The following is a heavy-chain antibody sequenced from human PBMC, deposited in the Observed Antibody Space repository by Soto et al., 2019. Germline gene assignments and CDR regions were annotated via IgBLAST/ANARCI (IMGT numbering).Heavy chain of an antibody. J-gene: IGHJ4*02. V-gene: IGHV3-30*18. CDR3: AKDVGGSGCCYFDY. Sequence: LRLSCAASGFTFSSYGMHWVRQAPGKGLEWVAVISYDGSNKYYADSVKGRFTISRDNSKNTLYLQMNSLRAEDTAAYYCAKDVGGSGCCYFDYWGQGTLVTVSS. CDR2: ISYDGSNK. CDR1: GFTFSSYG. D-gene: IGHD6-25*01.